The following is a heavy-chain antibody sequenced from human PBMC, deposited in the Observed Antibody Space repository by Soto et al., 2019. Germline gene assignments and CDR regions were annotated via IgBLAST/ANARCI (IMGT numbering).Heavy chain of an antibody. V-gene: IGHV4-4*07. J-gene: IGHJ3*02. CDR2: IYTSGST. CDR3: ARALIAARPGAFDI. Sequence: PSETLSLTCTVSGGSISSYYWSWIRQPAGKGLEWIGRIYTSGSTDYNPSLKSRVTMSVDTSKNQFPLKLSSVTAADTAVYYCARALIAARPGAFDIWGQGTMVTVSS. CDR1: GGSISSYY. D-gene: IGHD6-6*01.